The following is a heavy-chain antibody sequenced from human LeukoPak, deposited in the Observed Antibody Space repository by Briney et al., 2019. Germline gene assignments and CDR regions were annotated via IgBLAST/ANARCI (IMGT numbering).Heavy chain of an antibody. V-gene: IGHV4-34*01. CDR1: GGSLGGYS. CDR2: INHSGST. Sequence: SGTLSLTCAVYGGSLGGYSWSWIRQPPGRGLEWFGEINHSGSTNYNPSLKSRVTISVDTSKNQFSLKLSSVTAADTAVYYCAKWGIRNNWDIDDHWGQGTLVTVSS. CDR3: AKWGIRNNWDIDDH. D-gene: IGHD1-1*01. J-gene: IGHJ4*02.